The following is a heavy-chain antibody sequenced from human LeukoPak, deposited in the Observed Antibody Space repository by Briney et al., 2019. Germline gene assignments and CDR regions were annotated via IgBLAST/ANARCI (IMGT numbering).Heavy chain of an antibody. D-gene: IGHD3-10*01. V-gene: IGHV3-21*01. Sequence: GGSLRLSCAASGFTFSSYSMNWVRQAPGKGLEWVSSISSSSSYIYYADSVKGRFTISRDNAKNSLYLQMNSLRAEDTAVYYCARDVGLYYGSGSYYNGYYYMDVWGKGTTVTVSS. CDR1: GFTFSSYS. J-gene: IGHJ6*03. CDR2: ISSSSSYI. CDR3: ARDVGLYYGSGSYYNGYYYMDV.